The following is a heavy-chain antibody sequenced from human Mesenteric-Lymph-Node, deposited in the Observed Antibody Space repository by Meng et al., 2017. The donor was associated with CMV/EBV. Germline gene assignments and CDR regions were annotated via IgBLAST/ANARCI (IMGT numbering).Heavy chain of an antibody. V-gene: IGHV1-46*01. D-gene: IGHD4-23*01. J-gene: IGHJ4*02. Sequence: ASVKVSCKASGYTFTSYYMHWVRQAPGQGLEWMGIINPSGGSTSYAQKFQGRVTMTRDTSTSTVYMELSSLRSEDTAVYYCARGNLRLYGGNSVGIDYWGQGTLVTVSS. CDR2: INPSGGST. CDR3: ARGNLRLYGGNSVGIDY. CDR1: GYTFTSYY.